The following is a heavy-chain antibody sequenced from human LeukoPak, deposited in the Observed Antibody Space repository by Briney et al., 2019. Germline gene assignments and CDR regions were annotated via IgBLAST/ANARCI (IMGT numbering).Heavy chain of an antibody. CDR1: GFTFSSYW. J-gene: IGHJ4*02. V-gene: IGHV3-74*01. Sequence: GGSLRLSCAASGFTFSSYWMHWVRQGPGKGLVWVSRVNSDGSSTSYADSVKGRFTISRDNSKDTLYLQMSSVRVDDTAVYYCARDRGRYYDSRGFYWGYYFDSWGQGILVTVST. CDR3: ARDRGRYYDSRGFYWGYYFDS. D-gene: IGHD3-22*01. CDR2: VNSDGSST.